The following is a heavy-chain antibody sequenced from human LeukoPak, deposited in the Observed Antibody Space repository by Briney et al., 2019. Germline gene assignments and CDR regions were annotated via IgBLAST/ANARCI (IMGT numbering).Heavy chain of an antibody. J-gene: IGHJ4*02. V-gene: IGHV3-21*01. CDR3: ARPDSSGYYDY. CDR1: GFTFSSYS. D-gene: IGHD3-22*01. Sequence: GGSLRLSCAASGFTFSSYSMNWVRQAPGKGLEWVSSISSSSSYIYYADSVKGRLTISRDNAKNSLYLQMNSLRAEDAAVYYCARPDSSGYYDYWGQGTLVTVSS. CDR2: ISSSSSYI.